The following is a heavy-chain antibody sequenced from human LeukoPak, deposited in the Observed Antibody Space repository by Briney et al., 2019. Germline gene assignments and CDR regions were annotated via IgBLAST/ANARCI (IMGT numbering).Heavy chain of an antibody. V-gene: IGHV3-7*01. CDR2: IKEDGSEK. D-gene: IGHD5-18*01. CDR3: ARDKTRGLGYSYGKSGNYFDY. J-gene: IGHJ4*02. CDR1: GFTFSSYW. Sequence: GGSLRLSCAASGFTFSSYWMSWVRQAPGKGLEWVANIKEDGSEKYYVDSVKGRFTISRDNAKNSLYLQMNSLRAEDTAVYYCARDKTRGLGYSYGKSGNYFDYWGQGTLVTVSS.